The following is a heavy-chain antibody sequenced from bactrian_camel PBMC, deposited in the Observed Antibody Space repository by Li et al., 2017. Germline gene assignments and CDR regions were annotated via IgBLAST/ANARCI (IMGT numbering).Heavy chain of an antibody. D-gene: IGHD5*01. J-gene: IGHJ4*01. CDR3: TVSTGRGDSY. Sequence: HVQLVESGGGLVQPGGSLRLTCAASGFTFSNNWMHWVRQAPDKGLEWVSTIYIGGSSTCYTDSVKGRFTVSQDSAENTVNLQMNSLNTDDTALYYCTVSTGRGDSYWGQGTQVTVS. CDR1: GFTFSNNW. CDR2: IYIGGSST. V-gene: IGHV3S6*01.